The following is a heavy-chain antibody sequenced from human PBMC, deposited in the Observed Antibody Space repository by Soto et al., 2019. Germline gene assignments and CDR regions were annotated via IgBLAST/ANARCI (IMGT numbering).Heavy chain of an antibody. CDR3: ARAGQYNFWTGYYKYAQHNYQWFDH. Sequence: ASVKVSGKASGYSFTTHGIAWVRQVPGQGLEWMGWISAHNGNVKYAQKFQGRVTMTTDTSTSTAYLDLRSLRSDDTAVYYCARAGQYNFWTGYYKYAQHNYQWFDHWGQGTLVTVSS. CDR2: ISAHNGNV. J-gene: IGHJ5*02. D-gene: IGHD3-3*01. V-gene: IGHV1-18*01. CDR1: GYSFTTHG.